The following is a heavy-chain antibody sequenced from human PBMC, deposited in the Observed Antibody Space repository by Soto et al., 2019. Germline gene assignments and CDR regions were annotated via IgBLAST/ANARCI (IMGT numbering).Heavy chain of an antibody. CDR1: GGSISSGGYY. Sequence: QVQLQESGPGLVKPSQTLSLTCTVSGGSISSGGYYWSWIRQHPGKGLEWIGYIYYSGSTYYNPSLKSRVTISVDTSKNQFSLKLSSVTAADTAVYYCASISRTYYYGSGSLNWFDPWGQGTLVTVSS. V-gene: IGHV4-31*03. J-gene: IGHJ5*02. CDR3: ASISRTYYYGSGSLNWFDP. CDR2: IYYSGST. D-gene: IGHD3-10*01.